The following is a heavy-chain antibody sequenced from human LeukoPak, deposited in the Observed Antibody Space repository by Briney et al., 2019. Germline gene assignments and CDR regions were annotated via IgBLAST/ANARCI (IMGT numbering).Heavy chain of an antibody. V-gene: IGHV1-2*02. CDR1: GYTFTGYY. J-gene: IGHJ4*02. CDR3: ARDDFWSGYPFDY. D-gene: IGHD3-3*01. Sequence: ASVKVSCKASGYTFTGYYMHWVRQAPGQGLEWMGWINPNSGGTNYAQKFQGRVTMTRDTSISTAYMELSRLRSDDTVVYYCARDDFWSGYPFDYWGQGTLVTVSS. CDR2: INPNSGGT.